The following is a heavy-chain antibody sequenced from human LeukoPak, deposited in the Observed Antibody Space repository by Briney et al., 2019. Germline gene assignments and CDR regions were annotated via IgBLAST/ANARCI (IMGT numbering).Heavy chain of an antibody. CDR3: IREYEGGYFDY. D-gene: IGHD2-8*01. Sequence: GASVTVSCKTSGYTFTDYYIHWVRQAPGQGLEWIGIIYPSVDTTDSSQKFKGRVTVTRDTSTSTVYMELRTLRSEDTAIYYCIREYEGGYFDYWGQGTLVTVSS. CDR2: IYPSVDTT. V-gene: IGHV1-46*01. CDR1: GYTFTDYY. J-gene: IGHJ4*02.